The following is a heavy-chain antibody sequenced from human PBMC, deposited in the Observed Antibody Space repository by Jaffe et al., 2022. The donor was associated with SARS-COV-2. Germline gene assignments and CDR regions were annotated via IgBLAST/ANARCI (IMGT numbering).Heavy chain of an antibody. V-gene: IGHV3-23*01. D-gene: IGHD6-19*01. CDR1: GFAFSAYA. CDR2: ISGSGESP. CDR3: ARGRSNSGWYGPDWFDP. Sequence: EMQLLESGGDLVQPGGSLRLSCVASGFAFSAYAMTWVRQAPGKGLEWISSISGSGESPLYADSLKGRFIISRDSSKNTLYLQINGLRVEDTAIYYCARGRSNSGWYGPDWFDPRGQGTLVTVSS. J-gene: IGHJ5*02.